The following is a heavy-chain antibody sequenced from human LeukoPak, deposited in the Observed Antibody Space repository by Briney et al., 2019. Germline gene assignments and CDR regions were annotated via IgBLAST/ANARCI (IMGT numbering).Heavy chain of an antibody. J-gene: IGHJ4*02. D-gene: IGHD6-19*01. Sequence: PGGSLRLSCVASGFSLSGFWMSWVRQGPGKGLECVANIRQDGDEKYYVDSVKGRFTISRDNAKNSLFLQMNRLRTEDTAVYYCARDSTYTSAWGTPDYWGQGTLVTVFS. V-gene: IGHV3-7*01. CDR2: IRQDGDEK. CDR3: ARDSTYTSAWGTPDY. CDR1: GFSLSGFW.